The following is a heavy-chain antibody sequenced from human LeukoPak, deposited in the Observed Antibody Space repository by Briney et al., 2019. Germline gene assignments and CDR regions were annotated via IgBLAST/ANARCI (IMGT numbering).Heavy chain of an antibody. CDR3: AREGSGWFSDY. Sequence: PGGSLRLSCAASGFTFSSYAMSWVRQAPGMGLEWVSGISGGGVSIYYADSVKGRFTISRDNSKNTLYLQMNSLRAEDTAGYYCAREGSGWFSDYWGQGPLVTVSS. J-gene: IGHJ4*02. CDR1: GFTFSSYA. V-gene: IGHV3-23*01. D-gene: IGHD6-19*01. CDR2: ISGGGVSI.